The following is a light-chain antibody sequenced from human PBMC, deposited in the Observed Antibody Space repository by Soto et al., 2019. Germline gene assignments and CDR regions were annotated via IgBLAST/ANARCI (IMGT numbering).Light chain of an antibody. J-gene: IGLJ3*02. CDR2: EDD. CDR3: QSYTSTIRV. CDR1: SGGIASNF. V-gene: IGLV6-57*01. Sequence: NFMLTQHHSVSESPGKTVTISCTRSSGGIASNFVQWYQQRPGSSPSNVIYEDDQRPSGVPDRFSGSIDSSSNSASLTISGLKTEDEADYYCQSYTSTIRVFGGGTKLTVL.